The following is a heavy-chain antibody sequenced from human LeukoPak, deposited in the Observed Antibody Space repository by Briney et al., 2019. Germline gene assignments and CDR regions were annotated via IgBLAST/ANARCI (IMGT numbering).Heavy chain of an antibody. Sequence: SLSLSSAVSGFTFCSYWISSVRRAPGKGLEWVANIKQAGSEKYSVASVKGRFPISRANAQTSLYLQMNRLRAEDTAVYYCARGRRGIDYWGQGTLVTVSS. CDR2: IKQAGSEK. J-gene: IGHJ4*02. CDR3: ARGRRGIDY. V-gene: IGHV3-7*01. CDR1: GFTFCSYW.